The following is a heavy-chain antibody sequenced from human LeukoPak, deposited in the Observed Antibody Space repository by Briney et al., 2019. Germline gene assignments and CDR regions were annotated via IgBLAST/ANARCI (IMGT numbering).Heavy chain of an antibody. J-gene: IGHJ3*02. CDR2: ISASGDVT. CDR3: AKSLFTSATGTGRAFHI. V-gene: IGHV3-23*01. D-gene: IGHD1-1*01. CDR1: GFTFSKFP. Sequence: GGSLRLSSAASGFTFSKFPMGWVRKAPGRCLEWVSAISASGDVTFYADSLRDRFTISRDNSKSTLYLQMNGLRAEDTAIFYCAKSLFTSATGTGRAFHIWGQGTRVTVS.